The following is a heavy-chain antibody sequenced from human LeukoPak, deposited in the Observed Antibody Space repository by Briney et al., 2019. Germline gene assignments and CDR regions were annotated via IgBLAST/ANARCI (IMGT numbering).Heavy chain of an antibody. J-gene: IGHJ5*02. CDR3: ASGLESLVTIGSNWFDP. Sequence: SETLSLTCTVSGGSISSSSYYWGWIRQPPGKGLEWIGSIYYSGSTYYNPSLKSRVTISVDTSKNQFSLKLSSVTAADTAVYYCASGLESLVTIGSNWFDPWGQGTLVTVSS. D-gene: IGHD2-21*02. V-gene: IGHV4-39*01. CDR2: IYYSGST. CDR1: GGSISSSSYY.